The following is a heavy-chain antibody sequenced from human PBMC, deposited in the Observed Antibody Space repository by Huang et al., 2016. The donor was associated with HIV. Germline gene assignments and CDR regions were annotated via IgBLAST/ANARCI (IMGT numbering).Heavy chain of an antibody. CDR3: AKDGADEEWDIDY. CDR1: GFSFSTYG. V-gene: IGHV3-30*18. J-gene: IGHJ4*02. Sequence: VQLVESGGGVVQPGRSLRLACAASGFSFSTYGLHWVRRVPGKGREWVAVISYDGSNKYYAHSVKGRFTISRDTSENKVYLQMNSLRHEDTAVYYCAKDGADEEWDIDYWGQGTLVTVSS. CDR2: ISYDGSNK. D-gene: IGHD1-26*01.